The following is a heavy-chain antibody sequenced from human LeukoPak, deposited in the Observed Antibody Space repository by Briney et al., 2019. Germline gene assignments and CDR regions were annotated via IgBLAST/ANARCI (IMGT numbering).Heavy chain of an antibody. CDR2: ISGGGDRT. Sequence: GGSLRLSCVASGFMFSSVGMNWVRKAPGKGLEWVSSISGGGDRTYYADSVKGRFTISRDNAKNSLYLQMNSLRAEDTAVYYCAELGITMIGGVWGKGTTVTISS. V-gene: IGHV3-23*01. CDR3: AELGITMIGGV. J-gene: IGHJ6*04. CDR1: GFMFSSVG. D-gene: IGHD3-10*02.